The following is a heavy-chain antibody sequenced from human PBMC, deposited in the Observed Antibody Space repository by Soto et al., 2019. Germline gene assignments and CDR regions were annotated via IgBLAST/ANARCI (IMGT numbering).Heavy chain of an antibody. D-gene: IGHD3-9*01. V-gene: IGHV3-72*01. CDR3: ARESHYDILSGYSTDAFDM. Sequence: GGSLRLSCVASGFSFSDHYMDWVRQAPGKGLEWVGRTRNKANSYTTEYAASVKGRFTISRDESRNSLFLQMNSLKTEDTAVYHCARESHYDILSGYSTDAFDMWGQGTMVTVSS. CDR2: TRNKANSYTT. CDR1: GFSFSDHY. J-gene: IGHJ3*02.